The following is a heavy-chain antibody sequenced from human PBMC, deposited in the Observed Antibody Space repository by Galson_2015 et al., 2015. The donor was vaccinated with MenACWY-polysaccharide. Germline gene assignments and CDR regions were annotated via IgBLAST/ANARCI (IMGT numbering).Heavy chain of an antibody. CDR1: GGDFNTYA. Sequence: SVKVSCKASGGDFNTYAYSWVRQAPGQGLEWMGRIVPILSLTNYAQKFQGRVTIIADTSTSTAYLELTSLRSDDTAMYYCAAPGGRDGFNLDYWGQGTLVTVSS. CDR3: AAPGGRDGFNLDY. D-gene: IGHD5-24*01. CDR2: IVPILSLT. J-gene: IGHJ4*02. V-gene: IGHV1-69*04.